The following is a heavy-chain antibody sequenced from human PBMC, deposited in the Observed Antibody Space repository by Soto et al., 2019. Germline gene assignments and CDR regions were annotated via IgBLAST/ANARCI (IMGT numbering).Heavy chain of an antibody. D-gene: IGHD3-22*01. Sequence: QVQLVQSGAEVKKPGSSVKVSCKASGGFYSIKTISWVRQAPGQGLEWMGRIIPLVHLINNAQKFQGRVAMSADKSTRTAYMELSRLKSDDTARYCCARERRRDDSNTFDALDVWGQGTRVTVSS. V-gene: IGHV1-69*04. J-gene: IGHJ3*01. CDR1: GGFYSIKT. CDR3: ARERRRDDSNTFDALDV. CDR2: IIPLVHLI.